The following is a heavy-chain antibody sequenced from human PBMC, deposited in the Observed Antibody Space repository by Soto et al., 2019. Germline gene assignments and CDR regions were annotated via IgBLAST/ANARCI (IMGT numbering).Heavy chain of an antibody. Sequence: EVQLLESGGGLVQPGGSLRLSCAASGFTFSSYAMSWVRQAPGKGLEWVSAISGSGGSTYYADSVKGRFTISRDNSKNTLYLQMNSLRAEDTAVYYCAKDLALVPAARGKYYYGMDVWGQGTTVTVSS. CDR2: ISGSGGST. V-gene: IGHV3-23*01. CDR3: AKDLALVPAARGKYYYGMDV. CDR1: GFTFSSYA. J-gene: IGHJ6*02. D-gene: IGHD2-2*01.